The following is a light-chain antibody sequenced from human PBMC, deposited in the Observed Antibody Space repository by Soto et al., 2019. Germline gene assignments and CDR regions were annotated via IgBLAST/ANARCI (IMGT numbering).Light chain of an antibody. CDR3: QQYGSSPGT. V-gene: IGKV3-20*01. CDR2: DAS. J-gene: IGKJ1*01. CDR1: QSVSSNH. Sequence: EIVLTQSPGTLSFSPGERATLSCRASQSVSSNHLAWYQQKLGQAPRLLIYDASSRATGIPDRFSGSGSGTDFTLTISRLEPEDFAVYYCQQYGSSPGTFGQGTKVDI.